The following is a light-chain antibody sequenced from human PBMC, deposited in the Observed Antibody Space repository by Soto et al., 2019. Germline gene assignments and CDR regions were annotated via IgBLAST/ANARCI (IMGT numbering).Light chain of an antibody. Sequence: QSVLTQPPSVSAAPGQKVTISCSGSNSNIGHNYVSWYQQLPGTAPKLLIYDSNQRPSGIPDRFSGSKSDTSATLGITGLQTGGEADYYCGTWDSSLSVVVFGGGTKLTVL. CDR3: GTWDSSLSVVV. J-gene: IGLJ2*01. V-gene: IGLV1-51*01. CDR1: NSNIGHNY. CDR2: DSN.